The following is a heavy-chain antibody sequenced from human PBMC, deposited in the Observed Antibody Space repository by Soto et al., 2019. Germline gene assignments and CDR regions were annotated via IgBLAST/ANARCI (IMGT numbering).Heavy chain of an antibody. Sequence: SETLSLTCTVSGGSISSYYWSWIRQPPGKGLEWIGYIYYSGSTKYNPSLKSRVTTSVDTSKNQFSLRLTSVIAADTAVYYCARGPWNADFDFWGQGIVVTVPQ. J-gene: IGHJ4*02. D-gene: IGHD1-1*01. CDR3: ARGPWNADFDF. CDR1: GGSISSYY. CDR2: IYYSGST. V-gene: IGHV4-59*01.